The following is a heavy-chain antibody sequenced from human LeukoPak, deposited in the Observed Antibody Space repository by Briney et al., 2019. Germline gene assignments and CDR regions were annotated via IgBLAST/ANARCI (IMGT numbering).Heavy chain of an antibody. CDR2: ISSSSSYI. J-gene: IGHJ3*02. Sequence: KSGGSLRLSCAASGFTFSSYSMNWVRQAPGKGVEWVSSISSSSSYIYYADSVKGRFTISRDNAKNSLYLQMNSLRAEDTAVYYCARDETMIVVDTDAFDIWGQGTMVTVSS. D-gene: IGHD3-22*01. CDR1: GFTFSSYS. V-gene: IGHV3-21*01. CDR3: ARDETMIVVDTDAFDI.